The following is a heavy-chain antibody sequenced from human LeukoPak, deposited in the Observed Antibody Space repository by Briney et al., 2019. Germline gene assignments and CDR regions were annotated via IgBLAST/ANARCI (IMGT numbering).Heavy chain of an antibody. CDR1: GFSFSGYG. Sequence: PGGSLRLSCAASGFSFSGYGMHWVRQAPGKGLEWVTFIRYDGSTKSYADSVKGRFTIARDNSKNTLYLQMNSLRAEDTAVYFCAKDYNNGFDYWGQDALVSVST. D-gene: IGHD1-14*01. J-gene: IGHJ4*02. CDR3: AKDYNNGFDY. CDR2: IRYDGSTK. V-gene: IGHV3-30*02.